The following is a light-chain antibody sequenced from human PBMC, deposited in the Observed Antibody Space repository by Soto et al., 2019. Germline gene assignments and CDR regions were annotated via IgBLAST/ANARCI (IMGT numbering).Light chain of an antibody. CDR2: GNN. Sequence: QSVVTQPPSVSGAPGQSVTISCTGSSSNIGAGHDVHWYQQFPGTAPKVLIYGNNNRPSGVPDRFSGSKSGTSASLAITGLQAEDEADYYCQSYDHSMTGSKFFGTGTKLTVL. CDR1: SSNIGAGHD. CDR3: QSYDHSMTGSKF. V-gene: IGLV1-40*01. J-gene: IGLJ1*01.